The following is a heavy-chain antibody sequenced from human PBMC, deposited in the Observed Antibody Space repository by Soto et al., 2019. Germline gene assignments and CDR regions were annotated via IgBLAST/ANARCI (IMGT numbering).Heavy chain of an antibody. Sequence: ASVKVSCKASGYTFTSYGISWVRQAPGQGLEWMGWISAYNGNTNYAQKLQGRVTMTTDTSTSTTYMELRSLRSDDTAVYYCARDENIAAAGSWFDPWGQGTLVTVSS. D-gene: IGHD6-13*01. V-gene: IGHV1-18*04. CDR1: GYTFTSYG. J-gene: IGHJ5*02. CDR3: ARDENIAAAGSWFDP. CDR2: ISAYNGNT.